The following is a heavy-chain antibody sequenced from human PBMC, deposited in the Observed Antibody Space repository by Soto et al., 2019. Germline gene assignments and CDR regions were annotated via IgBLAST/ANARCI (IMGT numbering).Heavy chain of an antibody. Sequence: SETLSLTCAVYCGSLSGYYWTWIRQPPGKGLEWIGEVNPGGITNYSPSVKSRLTISLDTSKKQVSLEMTSVTAADTAVYYCGRVVIKMAIQSIDPWGPGTLVTVSS. J-gene: IGHJ5*02. CDR1: CGSLSGYY. CDR3: GRVVIKMAIQSIDP. D-gene: IGHD3-3*01. CDR2: VNPGGIT. V-gene: IGHV4-34*01.